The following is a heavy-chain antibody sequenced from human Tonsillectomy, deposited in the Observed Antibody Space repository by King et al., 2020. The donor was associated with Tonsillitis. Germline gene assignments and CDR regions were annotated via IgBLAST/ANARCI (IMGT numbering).Heavy chain of an antibody. CDR1: GFAFSSYS. V-gene: IGHV3-48*02. Sequence: VQLVESGGGLVQPGESLRLSCAASGFAFSSYSMNWVRQAPGKGLEWVSYISSSGDAIYYADSVKGRFTISRDNAKNSLYLQMNSLRDEDTAVYYCAPWDYWGRGTLVTVSS. CDR2: ISSSGDAI. CDR3: APWDY. J-gene: IGHJ4*02.